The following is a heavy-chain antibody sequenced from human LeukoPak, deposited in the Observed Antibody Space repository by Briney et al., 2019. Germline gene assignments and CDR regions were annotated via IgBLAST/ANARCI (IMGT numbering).Heavy chain of an antibody. CDR1: GGSFSGNY. D-gene: IGHD6-6*01. V-gene: IGHV4-34*01. CDR3: ARGPTSSSSESLDY. J-gene: IGHJ4*02. Sequence: SETLSLTCAVYGGSFSGNYWSWIRQPPGKGLEWIGEINHSGSTNYNPSLKSRVTISVDTSKNQFSLKLSSVTAADTAVYYCARGPTSSSSESLDYWGQGTLVTVSS. CDR2: INHSGST.